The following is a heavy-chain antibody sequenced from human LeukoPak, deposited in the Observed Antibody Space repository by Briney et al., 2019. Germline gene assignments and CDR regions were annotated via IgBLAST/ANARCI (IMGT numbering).Heavy chain of an antibody. Sequence: PSETLSLTCTVSGGSISGYYWSWIRQAPGKGLEWIGYIYNSGSLNYNPSLKSRVTIAVDTSENQFSLKLTSVTAAYTAVYYCARSPLIISGWLGLDSWGQGILVTVSS. CDR3: ARSPLIISGWLGLDS. CDR2: IYNSGSL. D-gene: IGHD6-19*01. J-gene: IGHJ4*02. V-gene: IGHV4-59*01. CDR1: GGSISGYY.